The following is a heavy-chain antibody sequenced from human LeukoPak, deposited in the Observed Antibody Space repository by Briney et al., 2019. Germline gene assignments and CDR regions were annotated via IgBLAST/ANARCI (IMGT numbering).Heavy chain of an antibody. CDR1: GYTFTGYY. J-gene: IGHJ3*02. V-gene: IGHV1-2*02. CDR3: ARAGTLRAFDI. Sequence: GASVKVSCKASGYTFTGYYMHWVRQAPGQGLEWMGWINPNSGGTNYAQKFQGRVTLTRDASISTGYMELSRLRSDDTAVYYCARAGTLRAFDIWGQGTMVTVSS. D-gene: IGHD3-10*01. CDR2: INPNSGGT.